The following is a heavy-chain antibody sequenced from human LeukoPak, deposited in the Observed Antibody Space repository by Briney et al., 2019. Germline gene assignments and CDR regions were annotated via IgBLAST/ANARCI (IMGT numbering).Heavy chain of an antibody. CDR2: MNPKSGNT. D-gene: IGHD2-2*01. J-gene: IGHJ6*03. V-gene: IGHV1-8*01. CDR3: ARKIASTRLGVRYYYMDV. CDR1: GYTFISYD. Sequence: ASVKVSCKASGYTFISYDIVWLRQATGQGLEWMGYMNPKSGNTDYVQNFQGRVTMTRDTSITTAYMELSGLRSEDTAVYYCARKIASTRLGVRYYYMDVWGEGNTVTISS.